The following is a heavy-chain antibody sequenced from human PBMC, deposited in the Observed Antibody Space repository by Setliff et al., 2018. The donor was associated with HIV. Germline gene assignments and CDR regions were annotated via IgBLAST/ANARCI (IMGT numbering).Heavy chain of an antibody. V-gene: IGHV1-2*02. J-gene: IGHJ4*02. CDR3: ARGAEDLAINPPSFDYYFDY. D-gene: IGHD3-9*01. CDR1: DYTFTNYG. CDR2: INPNSGGT. Sequence: ASVKVSCKASDYTFTNYGITWVRLAPGQGLEWMGWINPNSGGTNYAQKFQGRVTMTRDTSISTVYMELSSLRSDDTALYFCARGAEDLAINPPSFDYYFDYWGQGTPVTVSS.